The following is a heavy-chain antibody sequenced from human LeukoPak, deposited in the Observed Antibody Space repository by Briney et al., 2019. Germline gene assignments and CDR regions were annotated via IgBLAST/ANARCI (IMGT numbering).Heavy chain of an antibody. D-gene: IGHD5-18*01. J-gene: IGHJ4*02. V-gene: IGHV4-59*01. CDR2: IYYSGST. Sequence: SETLSLTCTVSGGSISSYYWSWIRQPPGKGLEWIGYIYYSGSTNYNPSLKSRVTMSVDTSKNQFSLKLSSVTAADTAVYYCASVTGHSSVVVWGQGTLVTVSS. CDR1: GGSISSYY. CDR3: ASVTGHSSVVV.